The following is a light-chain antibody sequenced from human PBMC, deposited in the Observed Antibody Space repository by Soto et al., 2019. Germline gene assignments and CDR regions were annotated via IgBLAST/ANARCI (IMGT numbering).Light chain of an antibody. J-gene: IGKJ1*01. CDR1: QVIDNY. Sequence: DIQMTQSPSSLSASVGDRVTITCRASQVIDNYLAWYQQQPGKVPRLLIYAGSVLQAGVPPRFTGSGSGTDFTLTIRSLQPEDVATYFCQKYNSAPWTFGQGTKVEIK. CDR2: AGS. CDR3: QKYNSAPWT. V-gene: IGKV1-27*01.